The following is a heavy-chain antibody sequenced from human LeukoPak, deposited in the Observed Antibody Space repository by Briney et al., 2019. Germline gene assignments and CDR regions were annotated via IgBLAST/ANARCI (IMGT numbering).Heavy chain of an antibody. Sequence: SETLSLTCAVYGGSFSGFYWSWIRQPPGKGLECIGEINHSGSTTYNPSLKSRVTISVDTSKNQFSLKLSSVTAADTAVYYCARVYYSNSYDYWYFDLWGRGTLVTVSS. D-gene: IGHD6-13*01. CDR2: INHSGST. J-gene: IGHJ2*01. V-gene: IGHV4-34*01. CDR3: ARVYYSNSYDYWYFDL. CDR1: GGSFSGFY.